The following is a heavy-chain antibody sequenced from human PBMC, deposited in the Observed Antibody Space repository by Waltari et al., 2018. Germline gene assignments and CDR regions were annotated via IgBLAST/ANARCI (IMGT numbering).Heavy chain of an antibody. CDR3: ARVAKRYNWNDVHY. CDR1: GYTFTGYY. V-gene: IGHV1-2*02. Sequence: QVQLVQSGAEVKKPGASVKVSCKASGYTFTGYYMHWVRQAPGQGLEWMGWINPNSGGTNYAQKVQGRGTMTRDTSISTAYMELSRLRSDDTAVYYCARVAKRYNWNDVHYWGQGTLVTVSS. CDR2: INPNSGGT. J-gene: IGHJ4*02. D-gene: IGHD1-20*01.